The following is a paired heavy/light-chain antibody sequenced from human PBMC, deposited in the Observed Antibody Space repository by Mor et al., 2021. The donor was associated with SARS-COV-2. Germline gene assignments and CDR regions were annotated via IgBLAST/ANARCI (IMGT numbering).Light chain of an antibody. CDR3: CSYADDYTLI. Sequence: QSALTQPRSVSGSPGQSVTISCTGTSSDVGGYNYVSWYQHHPGRAPKLMIYDVSKRPSGVPDRFSGSKSGNTASLTISGLQAEDEADYYCCSYADDYTLIFGGGTKLTVL. CDR1: SSDVGGYNY. V-gene: IGLV2-11*01. J-gene: IGLJ2*01. CDR2: DVS.
Heavy chain of an antibody. D-gene: IGHD2-15*01. J-gene: IGHJ4*02. CDR3: AKDDLGYCSGGSCYPFDY. Sequence: QVQLVESGGGVVQPGRSLRLSCGVSGFTFSSYGMHWVRQAPGKGLEWVAVISYDGSTKYYADSVKGRFTISRDNSKNTLYLQMNSLRAEDTAVYYCAKDDLGYCSGGSCYPFDYWGQGTLVTVSS. CDR2: ISYDGSTK. CDR1: GFTFSSYG. V-gene: IGHV3-30*18.